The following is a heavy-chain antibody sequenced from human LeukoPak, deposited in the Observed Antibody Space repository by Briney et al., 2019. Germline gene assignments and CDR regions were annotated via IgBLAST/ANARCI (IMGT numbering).Heavy chain of an antibody. CDR1: GYTFTTYG. D-gene: IGHD4-23*01. CDR3: AGYHGVKGGY. Sequence: ASVKVSCKAFGYTFTTYGISWVRQAPGQGLEWMGWISAYNGNANYVQKLQGRVTMTTDTSTSTAYMELRSLRSDDTAVYYCAGYHGVKGGYWGQGTLVTVSS. J-gene: IGHJ4*02. CDR2: ISAYNGNA. V-gene: IGHV1-18*01.